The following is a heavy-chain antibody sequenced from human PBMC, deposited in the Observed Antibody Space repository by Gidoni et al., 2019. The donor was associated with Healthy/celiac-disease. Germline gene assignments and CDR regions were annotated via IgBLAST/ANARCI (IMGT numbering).Heavy chain of an antibody. J-gene: IGHJ6*02. CDR3: ARGPLGYCSSTSCPARGYYYYYGMDV. Sequence: QVQLQQWGAGLLTPSETLSLTCAVYGGSFSGYYWSWIRQPPGKGLEWIGEINHSGSTNYNPSLKSRVTISVDTSKNQFSLKLSSVTAADTAVYYCARGPLGYCSSTSCPARGYYYYYGMDVWGQGTTVTVSS. D-gene: IGHD2-2*01. V-gene: IGHV4-34*01. CDR2: INHSGST. CDR1: GGSFSGYY.